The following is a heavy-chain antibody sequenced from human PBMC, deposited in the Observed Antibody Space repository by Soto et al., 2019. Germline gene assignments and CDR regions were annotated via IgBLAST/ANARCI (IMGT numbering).Heavy chain of an antibody. CDR2: INPMLGVA. V-gene: IGHV1-69*10. Sequence: RASVKVSCKASGGSFSSLVISWLRQAPGQGPEWMGGINPMLGVANFAQKFQDRVTITADESTTTAYMELSGLRSEDTAVYYCARGPAQFDPWGQGTLLTVSS. D-gene: IGHD2-2*01. CDR3: ARGPAQFDP. J-gene: IGHJ5*02. CDR1: GGSFSSLV.